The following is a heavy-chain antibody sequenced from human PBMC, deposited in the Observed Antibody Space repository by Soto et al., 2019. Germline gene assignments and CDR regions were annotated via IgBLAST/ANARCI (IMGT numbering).Heavy chain of an antibody. V-gene: IGHV4-4*02. CDR3: ARVRQLVSYYYGMDV. J-gene: IGHJ6*02. Sequence: PSETLSLTCSVSVGSISRSNWWSWVRQPPGKGLEWIGEIYHSGSTNYNPSLKSRVTISVDKSKNQFSLKLSSVTAADTAVYYCARVRQLVSYYYGMDVWGQGTTVTVSS. CDR1: VGSISRSNW. D-gene: IGHD6-6*01. CDR2: IYHSGST.